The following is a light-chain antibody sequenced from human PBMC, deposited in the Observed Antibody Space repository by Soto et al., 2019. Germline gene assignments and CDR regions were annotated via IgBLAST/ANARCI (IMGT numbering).Light chain of an antibody. CDR2: AAF. CDR1: QSISSY. CDR3: QQSYSTPPT. J-gene: IGKJ5*01. Sequence: DSQMTQSPSSLSACVGDRVTITCRASQSISSYLNWYQQKPGKAPNLLIHAAFNLQSGVPSRFSGGGSGTDFTLTISSLQPEDFATYYCQQSYSTPPTFGQGTRLEIK. V-gene: IGKV1-39*01.